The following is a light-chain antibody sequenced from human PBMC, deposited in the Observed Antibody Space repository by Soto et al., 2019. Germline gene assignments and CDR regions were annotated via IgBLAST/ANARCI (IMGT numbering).Light chain of an antibody. CDR1: QSVSSY. CDR2: DAS. Sequence: EIVLTQSPATLSLSPGERATLSCRASQSVSSYLAWYQQKPGQAPRLLIYDASNRATGIPARCSGSGSGTDFTLTISSLEPEDFPVYYCQQRSDWPPYTIGQGTKLEIK. J-gene: IGKJ2*01. CDR3: QQRSDWPPYT. V-gene: IGKV3-11*01.